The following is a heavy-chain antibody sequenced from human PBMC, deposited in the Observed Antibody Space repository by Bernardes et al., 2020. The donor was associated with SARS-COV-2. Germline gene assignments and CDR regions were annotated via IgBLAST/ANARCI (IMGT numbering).Heavy chain of an antibody. Sequence: ASVKVSCKTSGYTFTTYGISWVRQAPGQGLEWMGWISAYNGNTNYAQNLQGRVTMTTDTSTNTAYMELRSLRSDDTAVYYCARVNLGYLYFDYWGQGTPVTVSS. V-gene: IGHV1-18*04. CDR1: GYTFTTYG. D-gene: IGHD3-16*01. J-gene: IGHJ4*02. CDR2: ISAYNGNT. CDR3: ARVNLGYLYFDY.